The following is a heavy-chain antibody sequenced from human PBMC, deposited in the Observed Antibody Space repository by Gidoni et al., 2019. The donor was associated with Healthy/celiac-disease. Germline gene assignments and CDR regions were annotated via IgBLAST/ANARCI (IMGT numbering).Heavy chain of an antibody. J-gene: IGHJ4*02. D-gene: IGHD4-17*01. CDR2: ISSNGGST. Sequence: EVQLVESGGGLVQPGWSLRLSCSASGFTFISYAMHCIRQAQGKGLEYVSAISSNGGSTYYADSVKGRFTITRDNSKNTLYLQMSSLRAEDTAVYYCVKDTVFDYWGQGTLVTVSS. V-gene: IGHV3-64D*06. CDR1: GFTFISYA. CDR3: VKDTVFDY.